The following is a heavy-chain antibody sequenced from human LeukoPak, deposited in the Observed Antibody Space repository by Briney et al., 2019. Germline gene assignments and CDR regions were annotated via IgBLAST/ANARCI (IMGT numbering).Heavy chain of an antibody. CDR1: GFTFSNYA. CDR2: ISKDGTNK. V-gene: IGHV3-30-3*01. D-gene: IGHD6-13*01. CDR3: AILGYSSSVFDC. Sequence: GGSLRLSCAASGFTFSNYAIHWVRQAPGKGLEWAALISKDGTNKYYPDSVKGPFTISRDNSKNTLYLQMNSLRAEDTAVYYCAILGYSSSVFDCWGQGTLVTVSS. J-gene: IGHJ4*02.